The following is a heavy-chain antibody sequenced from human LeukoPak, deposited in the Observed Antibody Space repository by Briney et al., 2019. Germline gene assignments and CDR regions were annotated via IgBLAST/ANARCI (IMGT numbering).Heavy chain of an antibody. Sequence: GGSLRLSCAASGFTFSSYAMHWVRQAPGKGLEWVAVISYDGSNKDYADSVKGRFTISRDNSKNTLYLQMNSLRAEDTAVYYCARIDAYDFGVVIPGTMGLRIPDYWGQGTLVTVSS. CDR1: GFTFSSYA. D-gene: IGHD3-3*01. J-gene: IGHJ4*02. V-gene: IGHV3-30-3*01. CDR2: ISYDGSNK. CDR3: ARIDAYDFGVVIPGTMGLRIPDY.